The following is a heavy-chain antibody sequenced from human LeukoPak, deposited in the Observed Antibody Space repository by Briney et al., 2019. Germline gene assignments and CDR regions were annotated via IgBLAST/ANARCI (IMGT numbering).Heavy chain of an antibody. CDR1: GFTFSSYA. V-gene: IGHV3-23*01. Sequence: PGGSLRLSCAASGFTFSSYAMSWVRQAPGKGLEWVSAISGSGGSTYYADSVKGRFTISRDNSRNTLYLQMNSLRAEDTAVYYCAKDRHGYRGYFDYWGQGTLVTVSS. D-gene: IGHD3-16*02. CDR3: AKDRHGYRGYFDY. CDR2: ISGSGGST. J-gene: IGHJ4*02.